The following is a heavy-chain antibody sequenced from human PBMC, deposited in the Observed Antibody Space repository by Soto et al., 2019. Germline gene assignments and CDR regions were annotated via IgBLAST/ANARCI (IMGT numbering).Heavy chain of an antibody. Sequence: EVQLLESGGGLVQPGGSLGPSCEASGSTFGGYAISWFGQAPGRGLGWVSAMRGSGGSTYYADPVKGRFTISRDNSKNTLYLQMNSLRAEDTAVYYCAKWAKRPWFDPWGQGTLVTVSS. CDR2: MRGSGGST. J-gene: IGHJ5*02. D-gene: IGHD1-26*01. CDR3: AKWAKRPWFDP. V-gene: IGHV3-23*01. CDR1: GSTFGGYA.